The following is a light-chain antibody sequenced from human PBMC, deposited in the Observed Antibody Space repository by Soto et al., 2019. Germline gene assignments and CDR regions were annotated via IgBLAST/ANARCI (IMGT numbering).Light chain of an antibody. Sequence: QSVLTQPPSASGTPGQRVTISCSGSSSNIGSNTVDWFQQLPGTAPKPLIHSNNQRPSGVPDRFSGSKSGTSASLAISGLQSEDEADYYCAAWDDSRNGWVFGGGTKLTVL. V-gene: IGLV1-44*01. CDR3: AAWDDSRNGWV. CDR1: SSNIGSNT. CDR2: SNN. J-gene: IGLJ3*02.